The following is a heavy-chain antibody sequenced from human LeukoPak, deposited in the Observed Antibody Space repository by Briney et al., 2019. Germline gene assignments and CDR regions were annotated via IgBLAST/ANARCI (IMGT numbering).Heavy chain of an antibody. Sequence: ASVKVSCKASGYTFTSYYIHWVRQAPGQGLEWMGIINPSGGSTNYAQKFQGRVTMTRDTSTSTVYMELSSLRSEDTAVYYCARGLKTGYYSVWGQGTLVTVSS. V-gene: IGHV1-46*01. CDR1: GYTFTSYY. D-gene: IGHD3-9*01. CDR3: ARGLKTGYYSV. CDR2: INPSGGST. J-gene: IGHJ4*02.